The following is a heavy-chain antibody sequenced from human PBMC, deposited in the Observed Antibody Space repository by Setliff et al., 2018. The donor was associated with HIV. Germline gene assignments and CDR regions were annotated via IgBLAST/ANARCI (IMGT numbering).Heavy chain of an antibody. D-gene: IGHD1-26*01. J-gene: IGHJ4*02. Sequence: SETLSLTCAVYGGSFSGYYWSWIRQPPGKGLEWIGEINHSGSTNYNPSLKSRLTISVDTSKNQFSLKLSSVTAADTAVYYCARPVEMANREFDYWGQGTLVTVSS. CDR1: GGSFSGYY. CDR2: INHSGST. V-gene: IGHV4-34*01. CDR3: ARPVEMANREFDY.